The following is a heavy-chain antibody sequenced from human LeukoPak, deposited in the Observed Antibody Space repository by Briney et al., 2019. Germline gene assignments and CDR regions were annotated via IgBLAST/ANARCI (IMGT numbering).Heavy chain of an antibody. CDR2: MNPNSGNT. Sequence: ASVKVSCKASGYTFTSYYINWVRQATGQGLEWMGWMNPNSGNTGYAQKFQGRLTMTRNTSIITAYMELSSLSSEDTAMYYCARGFRSDSSGRTFDYWGQGALVTVSS. D-gene: IGHD3-22*01. CDR3: ARGFRSDSSGRTFDY. V-gene: IGHV1-8*02. CDR1: GYTFTSYY. J-gene: IGHJ4*02.